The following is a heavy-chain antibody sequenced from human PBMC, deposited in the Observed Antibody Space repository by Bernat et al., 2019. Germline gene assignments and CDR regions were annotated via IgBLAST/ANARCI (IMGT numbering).Heavy chain of an antibody. D-gene: IGHD3-10*01. CDR2: ISYDGSNK. Sequence: QVQLVESGGGVVQPGRSLRLSCAASGFTFSSYAMHWVRQAPGKGLEWVAVISYDGSNKYYADSVKGGFTIYRDNSKNTLYLQMNSLRAEDTAVYYCARDLRWFGDGMDVWGQGTTVTVSS. CDR3: ARDLRWFGDGMDV. J-gene: IGHJ6*02. CDR1: GFTFSSYA. V-gene: IGHV3-30-3*01.